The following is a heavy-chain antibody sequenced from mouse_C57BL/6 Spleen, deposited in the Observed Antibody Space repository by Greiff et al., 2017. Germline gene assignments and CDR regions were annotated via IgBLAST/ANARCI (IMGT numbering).Heavy chain of an antibody. CDR3: ARTEAVVEDYFDD. J-gene: IGHJ2*01. CDR1: GYTFTSYW. D-gene: IGHD1-1*01. V-gene: IGHV1-72*01. CDR2: IDPNSGGT. Sequence: VQLQQPGAELVKPGASVTLSCKASGYTFTSYWMHWVKQRPGRGLEWIGRIDPNSGGTKYNEKFKSKATLTVDKPSSTAYMQLSSLTSEDSAVYYCARTEAVVEDYFDDWGKGTTLTVSS.